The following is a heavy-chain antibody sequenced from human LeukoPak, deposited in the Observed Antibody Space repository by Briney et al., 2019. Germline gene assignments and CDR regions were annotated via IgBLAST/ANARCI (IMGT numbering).Heavy chain of an antibody. V-gene: IGHV4-31*03. CDR3: AREMYYDILTGSTGYGMDV. Sequence: PSETLSLTCTVSGGSISSSSYYWGWIRQHPGKGLEWIGYIYYSGSTYYNPSLKSRVTISVDTSKNQFSLKLSSVTAADTAVYYCAREMYYDILTGSTGYGMDVWGQGTTVTVSS. D-gene: IGHD3-9*01. J-gene: IGHJ6*02. CDR2: IYYSGST. CDR1: GGSISSSSYY.